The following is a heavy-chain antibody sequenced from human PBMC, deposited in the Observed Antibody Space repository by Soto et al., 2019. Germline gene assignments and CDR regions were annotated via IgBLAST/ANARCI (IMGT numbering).Heavy chain of an antibody. V-gene: IGHV1-18*01. Sequence: GASVKVSCKASGYTFTSYGISWVRQAPGQGLEWMGWISAYNGNTNYAQKLQGRVTMTTDTSTSTAYMELRSLRSDDTAVYYCARVTVVVVAATYAFDIWGQGTMVTVSS. CDR3: ARVTVVVVAATYAFDI. J-gene: IGHJ3*02. CDR1: GYTFTSYG. CDR2: ISAYNGNT. D-gene: IGHD2-15*01.